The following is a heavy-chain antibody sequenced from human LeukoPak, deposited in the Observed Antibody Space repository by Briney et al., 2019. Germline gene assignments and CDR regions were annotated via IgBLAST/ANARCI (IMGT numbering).Heavy chain of an antibody. CDR1: GYTFTSYD. CDR2: MNPNSGNT. V-gene: IGHV1-8*01. Sequence: VKVSCKASGYTFTSYDINWVRQATGQGLEWMGWMNPNSGNTGYAQKFQGRVTMTRNTSISTAYMELSSLRSEDTAVYYCARGPGTDGGFDYWGRGTLVTVSS. J-gene: IGHJ4*02. CDR3: ARGPGTDGGFDY. D-gene: IGHD1-1*01.